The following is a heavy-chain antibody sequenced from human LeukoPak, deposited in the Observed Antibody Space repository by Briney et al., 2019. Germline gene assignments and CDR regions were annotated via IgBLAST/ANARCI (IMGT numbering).Heavy chain of an antibody. CDR3: ARYYGDYRNWFDP. J-gene: IGHJ5*02. CDR1: GDSISSGGYF. V-gene: IGHV4-30-2*01. Sequence: SQTLSLTRAVTGDSISSGGYFWSWIRHPPGKGLEWIGYIYHSGSTYYNPSLNSRVHISKHKSKNQFSLKLSSVTAADTAVYYCARYYGDYRNWFDPWGQGTLVIVSS. D-gene: IGHD4-17*01. CDR2: IYHSGST.